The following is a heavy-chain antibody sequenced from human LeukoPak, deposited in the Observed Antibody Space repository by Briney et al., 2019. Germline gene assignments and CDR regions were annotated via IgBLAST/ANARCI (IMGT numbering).Heavy chain of an antibody. CDR1: GFTFSTYV. V-gene: IGHV3-23*01. D-gene: IGHD6-19*01. CDR3: AKYSSGWSSFDY. Sequence: GGSLRLSCAASGFTFSTYVVNWVRQAPGKGLEWVSTITGSGGSTYYADSVKGRFTISRDNSKNTLYLQMSSLRVEDTAVYYCAKYSSGWSSFDYWGQGTLVTVSS. CDR2: ITGSGGST. J-gene: IGHJ4*02.